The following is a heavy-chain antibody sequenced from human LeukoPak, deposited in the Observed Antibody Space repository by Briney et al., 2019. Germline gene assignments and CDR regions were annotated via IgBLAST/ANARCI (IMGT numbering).Heavy chain of an antibody. CDR2: IYTGDSDT. CDR1: GYPFTCYW. D-gene: IGHD3-22*01. V-gene: IGHV5-51*01. Sequence: CNVSGYPFTCYWLVWLRQTPPKGLEGMGIIYTGDSDTSYSPSFQGQVTISADKSTNTAYLQWSTLKAADTAMYYCARGYYYDSSGYPDYWGQGTLVTVSS. CDR3: ARGYYYDSSGYPDY. J-gene: IGHJ4*02.